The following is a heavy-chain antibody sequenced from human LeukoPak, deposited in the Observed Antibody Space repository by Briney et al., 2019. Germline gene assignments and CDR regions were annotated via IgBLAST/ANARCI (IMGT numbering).Heavy chain of an antibody. Sequence: SETLSLTCTVSGGSISSYYWSWIRQRPGTGLGWIGYNYYSGSTNYNPSLKSRVTISVDTSKNQFCLKLSSVTAADTAVYYCARGAECGGDCYKYNWFDPWGQGTMVTVSS. CDR2: NYYSGST. V-gene: IGHV4-59*01. D-gene: IGHD2-21*02. CDR3: ARGAECGGDCYKYNWFDP. J-gene: IGHJ5*02. CDR1: GGSISSYY.